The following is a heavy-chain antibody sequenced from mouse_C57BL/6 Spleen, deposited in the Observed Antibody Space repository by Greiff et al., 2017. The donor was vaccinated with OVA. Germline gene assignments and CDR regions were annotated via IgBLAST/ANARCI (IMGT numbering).Heavy chain of an antibody. D-gene: IGHD2-4*01. CDR3: ARRWGYDYDGDYYAMDY. V-gene: IGHV1-50*01. CDR2: IDPSDSYT. CDR1: GYTFTSYW. Sequence: VQLQQSGAELVKPGASVKLSCKASGYTFTSYWMQWVKQRPGQGLEWIGEIDPSDSYTNYNQKFKGKATLTVDTSSSTAYMQLSSLTSEDSAVYYCARRWGYDYDGDYYAMDYWGQGTSVTVSS. J-gene: IGHJ4*01.